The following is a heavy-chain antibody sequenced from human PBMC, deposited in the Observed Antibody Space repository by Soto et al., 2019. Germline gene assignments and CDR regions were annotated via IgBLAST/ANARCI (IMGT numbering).Heavy chain of an antibody. Sequence: QEQLVESGGGVVQPGKSLRLSCAVSGFTFRNSGMHWVRQAPGKGLEWVSFISYDGYNKYYTDSVKGRFTISRDNSNNSQFPQMNSLRVETTAVYYCPKEAPQDDGDDSENYLDFWGQGALVTVSS. CDR2: ISYDGYNK. CDR3: PKEAPQDDGDDSENYLDF. J-gene: IGHJ4*02. CDR1: GFTFRNSG. V-gene: IGHV3-30*18. D-gene: IGHD4-17*01.